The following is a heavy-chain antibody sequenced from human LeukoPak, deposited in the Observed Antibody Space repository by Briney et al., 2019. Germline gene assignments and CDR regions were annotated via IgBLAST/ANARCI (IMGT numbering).Heavy chain of an antibody. CDR1: GFSFSNAW. V-gene: IGHV3-30*03. CDR3: ARDGGSSWYGGADAFDI. Sequence: GGSLRLSCAVSGFSFSNAWMSWGRQAPGKGLEWVAVISYDGSNKYYADSVKGRFTISRDNSKNTLYLQMNSLRSEDTAVYYCARDGGSSWYGGADAFDIWGQGTMVTVSS. J-gene: IGHJ3*02. D-gene: IGHD6-13*01. CDR2: ISYDGSNK.